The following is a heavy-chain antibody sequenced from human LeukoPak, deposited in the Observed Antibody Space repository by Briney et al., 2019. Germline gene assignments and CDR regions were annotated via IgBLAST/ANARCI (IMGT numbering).Heavy chain of an antibody. V-gene: IGHV4-34*01. D-gene: IGHD4-23*01. CDR3: ARVGYGGNSFDY. Sequence: SETLSLTCAVYGGSFSGYYWSWIRQPPGKGLEWIGEINHSGSTNYNPSLKSRVTISVDTSKNQFSLKLSSVTAADTAVYHCARVGYGGNSFDYWGQGTLVTVSS. J-gene: IGHJ4*02. CDR2: INHSGST. CDR1: GGSFSGYY.